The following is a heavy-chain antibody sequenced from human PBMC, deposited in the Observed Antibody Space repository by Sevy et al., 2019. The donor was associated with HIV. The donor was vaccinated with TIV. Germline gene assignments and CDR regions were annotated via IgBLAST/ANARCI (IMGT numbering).Heavy chain of an antibody. D-gene: IGHD1-26*01. CDR2: IKQDGSEK. Sequence: GGSLRLSCAASGFTFSSHWMSWVRQAPGKGLEWVANIKQDGSEKYYVDSVKGRFTISRDNAKNSLYLQMNSLRAEDTAVYYCARDWGATFWGQGTLVTVSS. J-gene: IGHJ4*02. CDR1: GFTFSSHW. CDR3: ARDWGATF. V-gene: IGHV3-7*01.